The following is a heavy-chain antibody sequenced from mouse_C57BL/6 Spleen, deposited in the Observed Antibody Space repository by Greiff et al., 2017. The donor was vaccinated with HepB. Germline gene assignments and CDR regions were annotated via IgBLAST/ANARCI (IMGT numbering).Heavy chain of an antibody. Sequence: QVQLQQSGPELVKPGASVKISCKASGYAFSSSWMNWVKQRPGKGLEWIGRIYPGDGDTNYNGKFKGKATLTADKSSSTAYMQLSSLTSEDSAVYFCARPELVWFAYWGQGTLVTVSA. J-gene: IGHJ3*01. V-gene: IGHV1-82*01. CDR1: GYAFSSSW. CDR3: ARPELVWFAY. D-gene: IGHD4-1*01. CDR2: IYPGDGDT.